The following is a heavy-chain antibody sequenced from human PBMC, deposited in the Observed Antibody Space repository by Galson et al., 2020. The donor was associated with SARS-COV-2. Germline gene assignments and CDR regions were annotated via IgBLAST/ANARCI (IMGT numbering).Heavy chain of an antibody. J-gene: IGHJ3*01. V-gene: IGHV2-26*01. CDR1: GFSLNDARMS. CDR3: AAIQGSDDAFGF. CDR2: IYSNDEK. Sequence: SGPTLVKPTETLTVTCTVSGFSLNDARMSVNWIRQPPGKALEWLALIYSNDEKSYSASLKSRLTISKDTSKSQVVLSMTNMGPADAGTYFCAAIQGSDDAFGFWGQGTIVNVSS.